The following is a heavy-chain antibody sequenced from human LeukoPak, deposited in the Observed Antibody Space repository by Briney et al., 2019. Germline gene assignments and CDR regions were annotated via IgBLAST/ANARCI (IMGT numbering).Heavy chain of an antibody. CDR3: ARDVLLVVGYSSGWYFDY. V-gene: IGHV1-18*01. CDR1: GYTFTSYA. Sequence: ASVKVSCKASGYTFTSYAMNWVRQAPGQGLEWMGWISAYNGNTNYAQKFQGRVTMTTDTSTSTAYMELRSLRSDDTAVYYCARDVLLVVGYSSGWYFDYWGQGTLVIVSS. D-gene: IGHD6-19*01. J-gene: IGHJ4*02. CDR2: ISAYNGNT.